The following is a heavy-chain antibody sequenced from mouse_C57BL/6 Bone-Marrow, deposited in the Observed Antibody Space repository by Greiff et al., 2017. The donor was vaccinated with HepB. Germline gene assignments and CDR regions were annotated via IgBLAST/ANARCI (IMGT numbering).Heavy chain of an antibody. D-gene: IGHD2-5*01. J-gene: IGHJ2*01. Sequence: VQLQQSGAELARPGASVKLSCKASGYTFTSYGISWVKQRTGQGLEWIGEIYPRSGNTYYNEKFKGKATLTADKSSSTAYMELRSLTSEDSAVYFCARLRCSNSHFDYWGQGTTLTVSS. CDR1: GYTFTSYG. CDR3: ARLRCSNSHFDY. V-gene: IGHV1-81*01. CDR2: IYPRSGNT.